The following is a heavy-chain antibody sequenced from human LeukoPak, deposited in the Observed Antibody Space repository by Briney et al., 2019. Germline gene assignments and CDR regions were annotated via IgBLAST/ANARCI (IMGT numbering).Heavy chain of an antibody. Sequence: ASVKVSCKASGYTYTSYYMHWVRQAPGQALEWMGIINPSGGSTSYAQKFQGRVTMTRDTSTSTVYMELSSLRSKDTAAYYCARAFSLNWFDPWGQGTLVTVSS. J-gene: IGHJ5*02. V-gene: IGHV1-46*03. D-gene: IGHD3-3*01. CDR3: ARAFSLNWFDP. CDR1: GYTYTSYY. CDR2: INPSGGST.